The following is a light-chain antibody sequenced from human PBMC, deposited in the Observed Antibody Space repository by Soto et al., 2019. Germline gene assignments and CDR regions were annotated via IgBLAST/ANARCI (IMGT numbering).Light chain of an antibody. CDR1: QGISSW. CDR3: QKANKFPWT. V-gene: IGKV1-12*01. CDR2: GAS. J-gene: IGKJ1*01. Sequence: DIQLTQSPSSLSAAVGDRVTITCRASQGISSWLAWYQQKPGKAPKLLIYGASSLQSGVPSRFSGSGSGTHYTLTISSLQPEDSATYYCQKANKFPWTFGQGTKVEIK.